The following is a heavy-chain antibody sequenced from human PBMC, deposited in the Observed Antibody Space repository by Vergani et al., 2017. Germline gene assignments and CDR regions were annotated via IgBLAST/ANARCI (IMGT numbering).Heavy chain of an antibody. D-gene: IGHD3-10*01. Sequence: EVQLVQSGAEGKKPGESLKISCKGSGYSFTSYWIGWVRQMPGKGLEWMGIIYPGYSDTRSSQSFQGQVNISADKSISTAYLQWSSLKASDTAMYYCGRLQFSTMFRGVRLFDYWGQGTLVTVSS. CDR1: GYSFTSYW. J-gene: IGHJ4*02. V-gene: IGHV5-51*01. CDR3: GRLQFSTMFRGVRLFDY. CDR2: IYPGYSDT.